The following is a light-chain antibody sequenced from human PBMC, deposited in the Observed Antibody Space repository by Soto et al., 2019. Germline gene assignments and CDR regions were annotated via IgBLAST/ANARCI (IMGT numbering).Light chain of an antibody. V-gene: IGLV1-44*01. Sequence: QSVLTQPPSASGTAGQRVTIFCSGSSSNIAGNSVNWYQQLPGTAPKLLIYTNNQRPSGVPERFSGSKSGTSASLAISGLQSEDEAEYYCVTWDASLNGVVFGGGTKLTVL. J-gene: IGLJ2*01. CDR1: SSNIAGNS. CDR3: VTWDASLNGVV. CDR2: TNN.